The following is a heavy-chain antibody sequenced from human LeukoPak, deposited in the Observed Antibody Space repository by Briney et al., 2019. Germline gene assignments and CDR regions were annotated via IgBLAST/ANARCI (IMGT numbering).Heavy chain of an antibody. V-gene: IGHV1-69*04. CDR1: GGTFSSYA. CDR3: ASFPDQTTFFDY. J-gene: IGHJ4*02. D-gene: IGHD4-11*01. CDR2: IIPILGIA. Sequence: SVKVSCKVSGGTFSSYAISWVRQAPGQGLEWMGRIIPILGIANYAQKFQGRVTITADKSTSTAYMELSSLRSEDTAVYYCASFPDQTTFFDYWGQGTLVTVSS.